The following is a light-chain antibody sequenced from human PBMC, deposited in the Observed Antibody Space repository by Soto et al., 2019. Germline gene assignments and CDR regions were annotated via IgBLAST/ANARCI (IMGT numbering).Light chain of an antibody. CDR1: QSVSSSS. CDR3: QQYGKSAMFT. CDR2: GAS. V-gene: IGKV3-20*01. J-gene: IGKJ2*01. Sequence: EIVLTQSPGTLSLSPGDRATLSCRASQSVSSSSLAWYQQKPGQAPSLLIYGASNRATGIPDRFSGGGSGTDFTLTISRLEPEDFAVYYCQQYGKSAMFTFGQGTKLEIK.